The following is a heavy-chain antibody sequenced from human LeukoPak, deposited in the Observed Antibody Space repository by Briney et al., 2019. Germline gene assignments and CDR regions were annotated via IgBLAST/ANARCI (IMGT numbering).Heavy chain of an antibody. J-gene: IGHJ4*02. V-gene: IGHV3-13*01. CDR2: ICTGGDT. Sequence: GGSLRLSCAASGFTFSSYDMHWVRQAPGKGVEGGSGICTGGDTYYTGSVKGRFTVSRENAKNSLYLQMNSLRAGHTAVYYCASPGSAGGRWDFDYWGQGTLVTVSP. CDR1: GFTFSSYD. CDR3: ASPGSAGGRWDFDY. D-gene: IGHD4-23*01.